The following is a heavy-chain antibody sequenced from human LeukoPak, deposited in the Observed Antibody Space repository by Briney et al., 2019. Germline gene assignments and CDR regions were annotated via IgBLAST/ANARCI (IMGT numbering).Heavy chain of an antibody. Sequence: GGSLRLSCAASGFTFSSYAMHWVCQAPGKGLEYVSAISSNGGSTYYANSVKGRFTISRDNSKNTLYLQMGSLRAEDMAVYYCARELGGNSVGVDDWGQGALVTVSS. D-gene: IGHD4-23*01. CDR3: ARELGGNSVGVDD. CDR2: ISSNGGST. V-gene: IGHV3-64*01. CDR1: GFTFSSYA. J-gene: IGHJ4*02.